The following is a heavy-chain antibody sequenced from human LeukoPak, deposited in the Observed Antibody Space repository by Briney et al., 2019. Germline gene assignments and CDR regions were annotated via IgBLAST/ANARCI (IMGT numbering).Heavy chain of an antibody. D-gene: IGHD2-2*01. CDR2: INPNSGGT. J-gene: IGHJ3*02. CDR1: GYTFTGYY. V-gene: IGHV1-2*02. CDR3: ARGRDCSSTSCYYPFDAFDI. Sequence: GASVTVSCKASGYTFTGYYMHWVRQAPGQGLEWMGWINPNSGGTNYAQKFQGRVTMTRDTSISTAYMELSRLRSDDTAVYYCARGRDCSSTSCYYPFDAFDIWGQRTMVTVSS.